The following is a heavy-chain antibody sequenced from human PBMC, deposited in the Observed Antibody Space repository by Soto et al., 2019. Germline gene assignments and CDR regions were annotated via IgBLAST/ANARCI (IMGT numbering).Heavy chain of an antibody. V-gene: IGHV3-9*01. D-gene: IGHD1-26*01. J-gene: IGHJ6*02. Sequence: EVQLVESGGGLVQPGRSLRLSCAASGFTFDDYAMHWVRQAPGKGLEWVSGISWNSGSIGYADSVKGRFTISRDNXKNSLYLQMNRLRAEDTALYYCAKDISGYYYYGMDVWGQGTTVTVSS. CDR3: AKDISGYYYYGMDV. CDR1: GFTFDDYA. CDR2: ISWNSGSI.